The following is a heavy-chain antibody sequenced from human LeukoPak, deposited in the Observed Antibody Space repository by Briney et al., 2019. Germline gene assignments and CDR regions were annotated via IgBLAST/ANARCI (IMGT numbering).Heavy chain of an antibody. CDR3: ARCRSGFDP. V-gene: IGHV4-34*01. J-gene: IGHJ5*02. Sequence: SETLSLTCAVYGGSFGGYYWNWIRQPPGKGLEWIGEINHSGSTNYNPSLKSRVTISVDTSKNQFSLKLSSVTAADTAVYYCARCRSGFDPWGQGTLVTVSS. CDR2: INHSGST. CDR1: GGSFGGYY.